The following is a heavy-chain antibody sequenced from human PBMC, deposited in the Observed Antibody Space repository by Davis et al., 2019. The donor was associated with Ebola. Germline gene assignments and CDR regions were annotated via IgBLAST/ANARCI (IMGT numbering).Heavy chain of an antibody. CDR1: GYNFPTYW. CDR3: ATRSAYTFDS. D-gene: IGHD3-3*01. V-gene: IGHV5-51*01. CDR2: IYPDDSDT. J-gene: IGHJ4*02. Sequence: GESLKISCKCSGYNFPTYWIAWVRQMPGKGLEWMGFIYPDDSDTTYSPSFQGQVTFSADKSISTAYLQWYSLKASDTAMYYCATRSAYTFDSWGQGTLVTVSS.